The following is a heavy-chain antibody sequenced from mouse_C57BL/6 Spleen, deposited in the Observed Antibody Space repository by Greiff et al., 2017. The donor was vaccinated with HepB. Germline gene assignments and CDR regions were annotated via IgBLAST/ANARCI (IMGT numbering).Heavy chain of an antibody. D-gene: IGHD2-2*01. CDR1: GYAFSSYW. V-gene: IGHV1-80*01. CDR2: IYPGDGDT. Sequence: QVQLKESGAELVKPGASVKISCKASGYAFSSYWMNWVKQRPGKGLEWIGQIYPGDGDTNYNGKFKGKATLTADKSSSTAYMQLSSLTSEDSAVYCCAAGGYAWFAYWGQGTLVTVSA. J-gene: IGHJ3*01. CDR3: AAGGYAWFAY.